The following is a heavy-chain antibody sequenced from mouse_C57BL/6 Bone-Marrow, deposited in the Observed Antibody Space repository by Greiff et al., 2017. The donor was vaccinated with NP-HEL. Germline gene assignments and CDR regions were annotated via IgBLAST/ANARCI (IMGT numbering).Heavy chain of an antibody. V-gene: IGHV2-2*01. J-gene: IGHJ2*01. Sequence: QVQLQQSGPGLVQPSQSLSITCTVSGFSLTSYGVHWVRQSPGKGLEWLGVIWSGGSTDYNAAFISRLSISKDNSKSQVFFKMNSLQADDTAIYYCATYYDGYSFDYWGQGTTLTVSS. D-gene: IGHD2-3*01. CDR3: ATYYDGYSFDY. CDR1: GFSLTSYG. CDR2: IWSGGST.